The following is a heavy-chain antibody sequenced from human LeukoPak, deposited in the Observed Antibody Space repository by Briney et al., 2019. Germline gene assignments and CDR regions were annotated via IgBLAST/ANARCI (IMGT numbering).Heavy chain of an antibody. V-gene: IGHV4-34*01. CDR1: GGSFSGYY. D-gene: IGHD6-13*01. Sequence: SETLSLTCAVYGGSFSGYYWSWIRQPPGKGLEWIGEINHSGSTNYNPSLKSRVTISVDTSKNQFSLKLSSVTAADTAVYYCARGNIAAAGTIGSNWFDPWGQGTLVTFSS. CDR2: INHSGST. CDR3: ARGNIAAAGTIGSNWFDP. J-gene: IGHJ5*02.